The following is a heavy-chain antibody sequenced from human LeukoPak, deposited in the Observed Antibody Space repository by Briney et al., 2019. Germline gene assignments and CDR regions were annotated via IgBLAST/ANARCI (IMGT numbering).Heavy chain of an antibody. CDR2: IWYDGSNK. CDR3: ARGYYYDSSGYYESAFDI. CDR1: GFTFSSYG. V-gene: IGHV3-33*01. J-gene: IGHJ3*02. Sequence: GGSLRLSCAASGFTFSSYGMHWVRQAPGRGLEWVAVIWYDGSNKYYADSVKGRFTISRDNSKNTLYLQMNSLRAEDTAVYYCARGYYYDSSGYYESAFDIWGQGTMVTVSS. D-gene: IGHD3-22*01.